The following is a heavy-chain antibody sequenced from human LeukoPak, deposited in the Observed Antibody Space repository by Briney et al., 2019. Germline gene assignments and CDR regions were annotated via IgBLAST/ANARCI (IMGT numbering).Heavy chain of an antibody. CDR3: AKDLGATRSSFDY. V-gene: IGHV3-23*01. D-gene: IGHD1-26*01. CDR2: VSASGGIT. CDR1: GFTCSDSG. J-gene: IGHJ4*02. Sequence: GGSLRLSCASSGFTCSDSGMSWVRQAPGKGLEWVSAVSASGGITYYADSVKGRFTISRDNSKDTMYLQMNSLRAEDTAVYFCAKDLGATRSSFDYWGQGTLVTVFS.